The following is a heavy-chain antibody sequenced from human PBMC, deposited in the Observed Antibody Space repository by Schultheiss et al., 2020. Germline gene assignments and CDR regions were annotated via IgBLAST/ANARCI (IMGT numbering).Heavy chain of an antibody. D-gene: IGHD2-21*02. J-gene: IGHJ6*02. Sequence: SETLSLTCAVYGGSFSGYYWSWIRQPPGKGLEWIGEINHSGSTNYNPSLKSRVTISVDTSKNQFSLKLSSVTAADTAVYYCARDLRAYCGGDCYFAYYYYGMDVWGQGTTVTVSS. CDR2: INHSGST. V-gene: IGHV4-34*01. CDR1: GGSFSGYY. CDR3: ARDLRAYCGGDCYFAYYYYGMDV.